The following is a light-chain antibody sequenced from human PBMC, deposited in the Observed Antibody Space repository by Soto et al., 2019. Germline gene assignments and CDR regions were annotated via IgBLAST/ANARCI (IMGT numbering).Light chain of an antibody. V-gene: IGLV2-14*01. CDR2: DVK. CDR1: SSDVGAYDY. Sequence: QSALTQPASVSGSPGQSIAISCTGTSSDVGAYDYVSWYQQHPGKAPKLMIYDVKYRPSGVSNRFSGSKSGNTASLTISGLLAEEEADYSCSSYTSSSSVIFGGGTKLTVL. CDR3: SSYTSSSSVI. J-gene: IGLJ2*01.